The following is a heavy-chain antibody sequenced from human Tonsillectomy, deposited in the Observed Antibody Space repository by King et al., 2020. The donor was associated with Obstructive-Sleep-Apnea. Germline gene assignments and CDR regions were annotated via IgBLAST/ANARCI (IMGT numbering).Heavy chain of an antibody. J-gene: IGHJ6*02. D-gene: IGHD4-11*01. CDR3: ARQAPTTVKPNYYYGMDV. CDR1: GYSFTSYW. Sequence: VQLVESGAEVKKPGESLRISCKGSGYSFTSYWISWVRQMPGKGLDWMGRIDPSDSYTNYSPSFQGQVTISADKSNSTAYLQWGSLKASDTAMYYCARQAPTTVKPNYYYGMDVWGQGTTVTVSS. CDR2: IDPSDSYT. V-gene: IGHV5-10-1*01.